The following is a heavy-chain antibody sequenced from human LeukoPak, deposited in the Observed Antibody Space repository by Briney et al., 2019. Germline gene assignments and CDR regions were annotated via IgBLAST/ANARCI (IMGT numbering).Heavy chain of an antibody. CDR1: GFTFSSYW. D-gene: IGHD4-23*01. Sequence: GGSLRLSCAASGFTFSSYWMHWVRQAPGKGLVWVSRINNDGSATKYADSVKGRFTISRDNAKNTLDLQMNSLRAEDTAVYYCARGDYGGDYFDYWGQGTLVTVSS. V-gene: IGHV3-74*03. CDR3: ARGDYGGDYFDY. J-gene: IGHJ4*02. CDR2: INNDGSAT.